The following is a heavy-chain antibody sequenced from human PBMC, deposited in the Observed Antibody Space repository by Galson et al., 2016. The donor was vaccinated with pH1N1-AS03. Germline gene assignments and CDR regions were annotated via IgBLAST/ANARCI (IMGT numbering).Heavy chain of an antibody. CDR2: INVGNGNT. CDR3: AREATIFGVAGLHMDV. Sequence: SVKVSCKASGYTFTTYAIHWVRQAPGQSLEWMGRINVGNGNTKYSQNFQGRVTITRDTSASTAYMELSSLRSEDTAVYYCAREATIFGVAGLHMDVWGQGTTVTVSS. CDR1: GYTFTTYA. J-gene: IGHJ6*02. D-gene: IGHD3-3*01. V-gene: IGHV1-3*01.